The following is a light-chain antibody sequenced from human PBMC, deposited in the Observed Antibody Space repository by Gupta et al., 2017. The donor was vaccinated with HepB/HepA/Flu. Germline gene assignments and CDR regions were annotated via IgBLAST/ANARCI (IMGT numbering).Light chain of an antibody. Sequence: EMQMTQSPSSLSASVGDRVSSTCRASDDIRHCLTWFQQEPGKAPKSLVYEVSKLQSGVPSRFSGSGSGTNFTLTITRVQPEDFATYYFLQDTISPLTFGGGTKVEI. CDR2: EVS. V-gene: IGKV1-16*01. CDR3: LQDTISPLT. CDR1: DDIRHC. J-gene: IGKJ4*01.